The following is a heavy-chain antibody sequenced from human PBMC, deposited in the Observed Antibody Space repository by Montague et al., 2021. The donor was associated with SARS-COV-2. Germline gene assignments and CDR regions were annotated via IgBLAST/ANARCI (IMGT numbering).Heavy chain of an antibody. CDR2: INQSGST. CDR3: ARGRGIVLIVAAKWFDP. D-gene: IGHD2-15*01. CDR1: GGSFSNSY. J-gene: IGHJ5*02. V-gene: IGHV4-34*01. Sequence: SETLSLTCAVYGGSFSNSYWGWIRQPPGKGLEWIGEINQSGSTNYNPSLESRVTISVDTSKNQLSLKVTSVTAADTAVYYCARGRGIVLIVAAKWFDPWGQRALVTVSA.